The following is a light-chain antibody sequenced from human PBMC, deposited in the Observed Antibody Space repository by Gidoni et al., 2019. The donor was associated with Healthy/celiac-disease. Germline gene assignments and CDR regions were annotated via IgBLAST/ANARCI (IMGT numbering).Light chain of an antibody. CDR1: KLGDKY. CDR2: QDS. J-gene: IGLJ2*01. V-gene: IGLV3-1*01. Sequence: SSELPQPPSVSVSPGQTASITCSGDKLGDKYACWYQQKPGQSPVLVSYQDSKRPSGIPERFSGSNSGNTATLTISGTQAMDEADYYCQAWDRSTYVVFGGGTKLTVL. CDR3: QAWDRSTYVV.